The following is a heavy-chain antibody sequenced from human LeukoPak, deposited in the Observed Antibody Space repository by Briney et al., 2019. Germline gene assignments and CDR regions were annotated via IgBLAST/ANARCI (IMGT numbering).Heavy chain of an antibody. D-gene: IGHD3-10*01. CDR3: ARDGWFGEFISPPFDY. CDR1: GFTFSSYA. Sequence: PGGSLRLSCAASGFTFSSYAMHWVRQAPGKGLEWVAVISYDGSNKYYADSVKGRFTISRDNSKNTLYLQMNSLRAEDTAVYYCARDGWFGEFISPPFDYWGQGTLVTVSS. J-gene: IGHJ4*02. CDR2: ISYDGSNK. V-gene: IGHV3-30-3*01.